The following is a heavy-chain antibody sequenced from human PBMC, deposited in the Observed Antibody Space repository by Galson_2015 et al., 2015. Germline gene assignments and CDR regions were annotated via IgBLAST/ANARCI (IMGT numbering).Heavy chain of an antibody. D-gene: IGHD3-10*01. CDR3: ARGRGFIFDF. J-gene: IGHJ4*02. Sequence: LRLSCAASGFTASSNYMAWFRQAPGKGLEWVSVLSKTDTAYYVDSVRGRFTISRDNSKNTVYLQMDYLSVDDTAVYYCARGRGFIFDFWGQGTLVTVSS. CDR2: LSKTDTA. V-gene: IGHV3-53*01. CDR1: GFTASSNY.